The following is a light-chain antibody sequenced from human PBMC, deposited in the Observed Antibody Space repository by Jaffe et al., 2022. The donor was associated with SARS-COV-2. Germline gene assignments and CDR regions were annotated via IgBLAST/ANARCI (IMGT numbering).Light chain of an antibody. V-gene: IGKV3-11*01. J-gene: IGKJ5*01. CDR1: QSVSTF. CDR3: QQRSNWLIT. Sequence: EIVLTQSPATLSLSPGERATLSCRASQSVSTFLAWYQQKPGQAPRLLIYDASTRAIGIPARFSGSGSGTDFTLTISSLEPEDFAVYYCQQRSNWLITFGQGTRLEIK. CDR2: DAS.